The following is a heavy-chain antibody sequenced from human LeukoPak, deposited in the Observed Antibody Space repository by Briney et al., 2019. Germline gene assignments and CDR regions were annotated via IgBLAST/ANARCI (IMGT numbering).Heavy chain of an antibody. CDR1: GGSISSGDYY. V-gene: IGHV4-30-4*01. D-gene: IGHD2-15*01. J-gene: IGHJ4*02. CDR3: ARGSCCGGSCYFDY. CDR2: IYYSGST. Sequence: PSETLSLTCTVSGGSISSGDYYWSWIRQPPGKGLEWIGYIYYSGSTYYNPSLKSRVTISVDTSKNQFSLKLSSVTAADTAVYYCARGSCCGGSCYFDYWGQGTLVTVSS.